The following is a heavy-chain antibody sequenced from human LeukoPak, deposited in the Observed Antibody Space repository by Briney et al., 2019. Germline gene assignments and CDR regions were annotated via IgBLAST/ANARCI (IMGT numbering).Heavy chain of an antibody. D-gene: IGHD2-2*01. Sequence: GGSLRLSCAASGFTFSSYWMSWVRQAPGKGLEWVANIKQDGSEKYYVDSVKGRFTISRDNAKNSLYLQMNTLRVEDTAVYYCARGSRYCSDISCYRTFDPWGQGTLVTVSS. V-gene: IGHV3-7*03. J-gene: IGHJ5*02. CDR3: ARGSRYCSDISCYRTFDP. CDR1: GFTFSSYW. CDR2: IKQDGSEK.